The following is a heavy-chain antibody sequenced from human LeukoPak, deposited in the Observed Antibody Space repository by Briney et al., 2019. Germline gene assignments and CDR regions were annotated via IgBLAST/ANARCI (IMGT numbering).Heavy chain of an antibody. CDR3: ARSMVRGVIIHFDY. CDR1: GGSFSGYY. CDR2: INHSGST. Sequence: SETLSLTCAVYGGSFSGYYWSWIRQPPGKGLEWIGEINHSGSTNYNPSLKSRVTISVDTSKNQFSLKLSSVTAADTAVYYCARSMVRGVIIHFDYWGQGTLSPSPQ. J-gene: IGHJ4*02. D-gene: IGHD3-10*01. V-gene: IGHV4-34*01.